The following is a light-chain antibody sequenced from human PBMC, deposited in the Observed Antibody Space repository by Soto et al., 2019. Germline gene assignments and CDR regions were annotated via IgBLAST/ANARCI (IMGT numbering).Light chain of an antibody. CDR2: GVS. Sequence: QSVRTQPASGSGSPGQSVTLSCTGTSSDIGGYNFVSWYQHHPGKAPRLMIFGVSDRPSGVSDRFSGSKSGNTASLTISGLQAEDEADYYCSSYISSSTPYVFGTGTKVTVL. V-gene: IGLV2-14*03. CDR1: SSDIGGYNF. J-gene: IGLJ1*01. CDR3: SSYISSSTPYV.